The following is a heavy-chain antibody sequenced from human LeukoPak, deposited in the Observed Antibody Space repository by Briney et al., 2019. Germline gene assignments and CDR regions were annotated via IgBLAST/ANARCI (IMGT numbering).Heavy chain of an antibody. V-gene: IGHV4-61*01. CDR2: IYYSGST. Sequence: PSETLSLTRTVSGGSVSSGSYYWSWVRQTPGKGLEWIGYIYYSGSTNYNPSLKSRVTISLDTSENQFSLKLKSVTSADTAVYYCAREGSSRTNCYTGCAFDIWGQGTMVTVSS. D-gene: IGHD2-2*02. CDR1: GGSVSSGSYY. J-gene: IGHJ3*02. CDR3: AREGSSRTNCYTGCAFDI.